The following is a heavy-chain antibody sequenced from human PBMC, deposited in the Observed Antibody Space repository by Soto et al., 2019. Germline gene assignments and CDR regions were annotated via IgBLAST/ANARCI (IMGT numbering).Heavy chain of an antibody. D-gene: IGHD6-19*01. CDR3: AREEGSGWYN. Sequence: EVQLVESGGGLVQPGGSLRLSCAASGFTFSSYGMSWFPQPQGKGLEWVANIKQDGSEKYYVDSVKGRFTISRDNAKNSLYLQMNSLRAEDTAVYYCAREEGSGWYNWGQGTLVTVSS. CDR1: GFTFSSYG. J-gene: IGHJ4*02. CDR2: IKQDGSEK. V-gene: IGHV3-7*01.